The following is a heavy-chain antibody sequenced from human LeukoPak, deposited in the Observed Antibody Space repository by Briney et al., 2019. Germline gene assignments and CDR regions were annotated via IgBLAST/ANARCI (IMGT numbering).Heavy chain of an antibody. J-gene: IGHJ4*02. D-gene: IGHD6-13*01. CDR1: GFTFSSHA. CDR3: AKPLSAASGTDFDY. CDR2: ISGSGTAT. Sequence: AGGSLRLSCAASGFTFSSHAMSWVRQAPGKGLQWVSAISGSGTATYYADSVKGRFTISRDNSKNTLYLQMNSLRAEDTAVYYCAKPLSAASGTDFDYWGQGTLVTVSS. V-gene: IGHV3-23*01.